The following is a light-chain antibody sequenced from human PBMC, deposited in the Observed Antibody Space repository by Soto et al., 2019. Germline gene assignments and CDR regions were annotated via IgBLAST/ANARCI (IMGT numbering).Light chain of an antibody. CDR3: QQSSSTPPT. CDR1: QSVGGF. Sequence: DIQMTQSPSSLSASAGDRVTITCRASQSVGGFLNWFQHRPGKAPKLLIFAASKLQSGVPSRFSGSGSGTDFTLTITSLQPEDVATYYCQQSSSTPPTFGGGTKVDIK. V-gene: IGKV1-39*01. CDR2: AAS. J-gene: IGKJ4*01.